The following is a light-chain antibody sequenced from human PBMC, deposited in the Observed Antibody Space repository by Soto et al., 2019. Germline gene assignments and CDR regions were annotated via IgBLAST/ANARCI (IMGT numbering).Light chain of an antibody. Sequence: DIQMTQSPSSLSASVGDRVTITCRASQSISSNLHWYQHKPGRAPKLLINAASSLQTGVPSRFSGSGSGTYFTLTITSLQPEDFATYYCQQSYSTPRTFGQGTKVEIK. V-gene: IGKV1-39*01. CDR1: QSISSN. CDR3: QQSYSTPRT. J-gene: IGKJ1*01. CDR2: AAS.